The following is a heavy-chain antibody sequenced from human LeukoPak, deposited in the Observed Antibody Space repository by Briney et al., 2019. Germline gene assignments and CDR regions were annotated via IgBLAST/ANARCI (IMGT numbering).Heavy chain of an antibody. Sequence: SGGSLRLSCAASGFTFSSYSMNWVRQAPGKGLEWVSSISSSSSYIYYADSVKGRFTISRDNAKNSLYLQMNSLRAEDTAVYYCARVLDSSGYGNDYWGQGTLVTVSS. CDR1: GFTFSSYS. D-gene: IGHD3-22*01. CDR2: ISSSSSYI. V-gene: IGHV3-21*01. J-gene: IGHJ4*02. CDR3: ARVLDSSGYGNDY.